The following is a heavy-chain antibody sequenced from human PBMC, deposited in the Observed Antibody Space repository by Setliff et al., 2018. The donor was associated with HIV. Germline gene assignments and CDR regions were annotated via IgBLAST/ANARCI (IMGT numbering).Heavy chain of an antibody. V-gene: IGHV4-59*12. CDR2: IYSSGST. CDR3: ARRSGWSLDY. D-gene: IGHD6-19*01. Sequence: PSETLSLTCTVSGASISSYYWSWIRQPPGEGLEWIGYIYSSGSTNYNPSLKSRLTISVDTSKNQFSLKLSSVTAADTAVYYCARRSGWSLDYWGQGTLVTVSS. J-gene: IGHJ4*02. CDR1: GASISSYY.